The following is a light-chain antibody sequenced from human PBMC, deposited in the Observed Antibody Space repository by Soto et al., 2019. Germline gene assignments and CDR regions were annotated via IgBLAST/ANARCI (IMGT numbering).Light chain of an antibody. CDR1: QSISSW. Sequence: DIPMTQSPSTLSASVGDRVTITCRASQSISSWLAWYQQKPGKAPKLLIYDASSLESGVPSRFRGSGSGTEFTLTISSLQPDDFATYYCQQYNSYSLTFGGGTKVEIK. CDR3: QQYNSYSLT. J-gene: IGKJ4*01. V-gene: IGKV1-5*01. CDR2: DAS.